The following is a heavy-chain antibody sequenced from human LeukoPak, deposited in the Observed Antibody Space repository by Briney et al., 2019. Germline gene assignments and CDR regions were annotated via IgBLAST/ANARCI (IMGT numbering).Heavy chain of an antibody. CDR1: GGSISSYY. D-gene: IGHD6-19*01. Sequence: SETLSLTCTVSGGSISSYYWSWIRQPPGKGLEWIGYIYYSGSTNYNPSLKSRVTISVDTSKNQFSLKLGSVTAADTAVYYCARDGRAVAGQPDYWGQGTLVTVSS. CDR3: ARDGRAVAGQPDY. J-gene: IGHJ4*02. V-gene: IGHV4-59*01. CDR2: IYYSGST.